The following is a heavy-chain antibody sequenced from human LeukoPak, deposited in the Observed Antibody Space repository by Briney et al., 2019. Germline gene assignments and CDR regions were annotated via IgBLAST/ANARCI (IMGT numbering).Heavy chain of an antibody. Sequence: SETLSLTCTVSGGSISSSSSYWGWIRQPPGKGLEWIGSMYYSGSTYYNPSLKSRVTISVDTSKNQFSLKLSTVTAADTAVYYCARLYNSGWGRWGQGTLVTVSS. CDR3: ARLYNSGWGR. V-gene: IGHV4-39*01. CDR2: MYYSGST. CDR1: GGSISSSSSY. J-gene: IGHJ4*02. D-gene: IGHD6-19*01.